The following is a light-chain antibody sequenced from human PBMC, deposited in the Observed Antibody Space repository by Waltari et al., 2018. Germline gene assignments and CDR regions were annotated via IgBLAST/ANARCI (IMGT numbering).Light chain of an antibody. Sequence: DIVXTXSPLSLPVTXGEPASISXRSSQSLLHSNGYNYLDWYLQKPGQSPQLLIYLGSNRAAGVPDXXSGSGSXTDFTLKISXXEAEDVXXYXCMQALQTPYTFGXXTKLEXK. V-gene: IGKV2-28*01. CDR2: LGS. J-gene: IGKJ2*01. CDR3: MQALQTPYT. CDR1: QSLLHSNGYNY.